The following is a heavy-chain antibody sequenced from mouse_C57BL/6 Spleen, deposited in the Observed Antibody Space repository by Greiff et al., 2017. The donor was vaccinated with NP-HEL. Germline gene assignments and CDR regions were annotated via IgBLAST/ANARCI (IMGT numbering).Heavy chain of an antibody. CDR3: ARDIIYYGSSYDY. CDR1: GFTFSDYG. J-gene: IGHJ2*01. CDR2: ISSGSSTI. D-gene: IGHD1-1*01. V-gene: IGHV5-17*01. Sequence: EVQRVESGGGLVKPGGSLKLSCAASGFTFSDYGMHWVRQAPEKGLEWVAYISSGSSTIYYADTVKGRFTISRDNAKNTLFLQMTSLRSEDTAMYYCARDIIYYGSSYDYWGQGTTLTVSS.